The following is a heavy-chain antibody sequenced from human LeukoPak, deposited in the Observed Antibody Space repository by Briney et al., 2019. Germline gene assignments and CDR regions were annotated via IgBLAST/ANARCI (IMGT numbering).Heavy chain of an antibody. CDR1: GYTFTGYY. D-gene: IGHD2-15*01. V-gene: IGHV1-2*02. CDR3: ARPPLYCSGGSCYSWFDP. Sequence: ASVKVSCKASGYTFTGYYMHWVRQAPGQGLEWMGWINPYSGGTNYAQTFQGRVTMTRDTSISTAYMELSRLRSDDTAVYYCARPPLYCSGGSCYSWFDPWGQGTLVTVSS. J-gene: IGHJ5*02. CDR2: INPYSGGT.